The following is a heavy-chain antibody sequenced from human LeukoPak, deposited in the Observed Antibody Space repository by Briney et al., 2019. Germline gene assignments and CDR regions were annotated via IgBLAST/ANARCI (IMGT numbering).Heavy chain of an antibody. CDR3: ARLERGYSLSYAFDI. CDR2: ISASNGNT. Sequence: GASVKVSCKASGYTFISHGINWVRQAPGQGLEWMGWISASNGNTNYAQKLQGRVTMTTDTSTSTAYMELRSLRSDDTAVYYCARLERGYSLSYAFDIWGQGTMVTVSS. J-gene: IGHJ3*02. V-gene: IGHV1-18*01. D-gene: IGHD5-18*01. CDR1: GYTFISHG.